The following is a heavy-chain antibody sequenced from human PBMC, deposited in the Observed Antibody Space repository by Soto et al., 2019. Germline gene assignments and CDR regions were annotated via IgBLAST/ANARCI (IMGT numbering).Heavy chain of an antibody. CDR2: ISYDGSNK. J-gene: IGHJ4*02. D-gene: IGHD3-3*01. CDR1: GFTFSSYG. CDR3: AKDNVFFGLGSPDY. Sequence: HPGGSLRLSCAAPGFTFSSYGMHWVRQAPGKGLEWVAVISYDGSNKYYADSVKGRFTISRDNSKNTLYLQMNSLRAEDTAVYYCAKDNVFFGLGSPDYWGQGTLVTVSS. V-gene: IGHV3-30*18.